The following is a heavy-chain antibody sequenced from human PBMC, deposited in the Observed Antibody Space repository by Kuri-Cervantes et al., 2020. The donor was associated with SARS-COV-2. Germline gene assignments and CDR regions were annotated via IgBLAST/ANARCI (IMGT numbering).Heavy chain of an antibody. CDR3: ARDWAPGVAAREFDY. V-gene: IGHV3-21*01. CDR2: ISSSSSYI. D-gene: IGHD6-6*01. Sequence: GESLKISCAASGFTVSDFYMSWVRQAPGKGLEWVSSISSSSSYIYYADSVKGRFTISRDNAKNSLYLQMNSLRAEDTAVYYCARDWAPGVAAREFDYWGQGTLVTVSS. J-gene: IGHJ4*02. CDR1: GFTVSDFY.